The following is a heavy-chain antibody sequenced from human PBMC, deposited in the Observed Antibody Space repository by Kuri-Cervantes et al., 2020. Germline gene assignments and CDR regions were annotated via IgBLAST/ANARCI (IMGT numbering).Heavy chain of an antibody. CDR3: ARLSSGWHPDY. J-gene: IGHJ4*02. D-gene: IGHD6-19*01. Sequence: GSLRLSCAASGFTFSYYYMSGVRQPPGKGLEWIGEINHSGSTNYNPSLKSRVTISVDTSKNQFSLKLSSVTAADTAVYYCARLSSGWHPDYWGQGTLVTVSS. CDR1: GFTFSYYY. CDR2: INHSGST. V-gene: IGHV4-34*01.